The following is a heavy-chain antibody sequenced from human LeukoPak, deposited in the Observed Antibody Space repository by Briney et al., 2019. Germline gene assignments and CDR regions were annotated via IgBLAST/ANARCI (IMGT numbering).Heavy chain of an antibody. CDR2: IYPGGSDS. Sequence: GESLKISCKGSGYSFTSYWIGWVRQMPGKGLEWMGIIYPGGSDSRYSPSFQGQVTISADKSISTAYLQWSSLKASDTAMYYCARQNDILTGYYPYWGQGTLVTVSS. V-gene: IGHV5-51*01. CDR1: GYSFTSYW. D-gene: IGHD3-9*01. J-gene: IGHJ4*02. CDR3: ARQNDILTGYYPY.